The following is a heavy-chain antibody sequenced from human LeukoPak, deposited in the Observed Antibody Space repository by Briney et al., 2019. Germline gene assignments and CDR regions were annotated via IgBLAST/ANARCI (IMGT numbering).Heavy chain of an antibody. CDR1: GGSISSYY. D-gene: IGHD2-15*01. Sequence: SETLSLTCTVSGGSISSYYWSWIRQPPGKGLEWIGYIYYSGSTNYNPSLKSRVTISVDTSKNQFSLKLSSVTAADTAVYYCARGVSVIVVVVAAYFDYWGQGTLVTVSS. V-gene: IGHV4-59*12. CDR2: IYYSGST. CDR3: ARGVSVIVVVVAAYFDY. J-gene: IGHJ4*02.